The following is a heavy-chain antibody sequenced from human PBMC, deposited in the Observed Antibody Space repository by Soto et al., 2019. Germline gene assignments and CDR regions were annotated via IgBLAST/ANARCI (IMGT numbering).Heavy chain of an antibody. CDR3: GRLEGLATISYYFDY. CDR2: VYYSGST. D-gene: IGHD3-9*01. J-gene: IGHJ4*02. CDR1: AGSVSSSSYY. Sequence: PSETLSLTCTVSAGSVSSSSYYWGWVRQTPGKGLEWIGSVYYSGSTYYNPSLESRVTISVDKSKNQFSLKLMSLSAADTAVYYCGRLEGLATISYYFDYWGQGALVTVSS. V-gene: IGHV4-39*01.